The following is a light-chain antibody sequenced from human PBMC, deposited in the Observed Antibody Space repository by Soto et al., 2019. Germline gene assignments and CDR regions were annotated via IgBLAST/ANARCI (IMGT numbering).Light chain of an antibody. CDR2: EVS. CDR3: FSYTSSGTHV. CDR1: SSDVGNYKY. V-gene: IGLV2-14*01. Sequence: QSVLTQPASVSGSPGQSITISCTGTSSDVGNYKYVSWYQQRPGKAPKLMIYEVSNRPSGVSNRFSGSKSGNTASLTISGLQAEDETDYYCFSYTSSGTHVFGTGTKVTVL. J-gene: IGLJ1*01.